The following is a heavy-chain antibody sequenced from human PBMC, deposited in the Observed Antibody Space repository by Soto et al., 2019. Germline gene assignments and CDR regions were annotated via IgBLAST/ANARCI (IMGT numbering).Heavy chain of an antibody. V-gene: IGHV3-11*01. J-gene: IGHJ4*02. D-gene: IGHD5-12*01. Sequence: GGSLRLSCAASGFTFSDYYMSWIRQAPGKGLEWVSYISSSGSTIYYADSVKGRFTISRDNAKNSLYLQMNSLRAEDTAVYYCARAPIPREEWLRPPNFLAFRGQGTLVTVSS. CDR3: ARAPIPREEWLRPPNFLAF. CDR1: GFTFSDYY. CDR2: ISSSGSTI.